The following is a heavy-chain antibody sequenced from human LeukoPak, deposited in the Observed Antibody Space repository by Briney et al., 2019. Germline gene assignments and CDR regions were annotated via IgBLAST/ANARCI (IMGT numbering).Heavy chain of an antibody. CDR2: INTGNGNT. CDR3: ARGLVTMIEVVITHPGGFDI. D-gene: IGHD3-22*01. CDR1: GYTFTSYA. V-gene: IGHV1-3*04. Sequence: ASVKVSCKASGYTFTSYAMHWVRQAPGQRPEWMGWINTGNGNTKYSQKFQGRVTITRDTSASTAYMQLSSLRSEDTAVYYCARGLVTMIEVVITHPGGFDIWGQGTMVTVSS. J-gene: IGHJ3*02.